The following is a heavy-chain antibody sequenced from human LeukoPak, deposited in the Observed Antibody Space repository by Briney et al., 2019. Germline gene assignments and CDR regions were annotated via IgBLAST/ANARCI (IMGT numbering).Heavy chain of an antibody. CDR2: IDPSAGST. CDR3: ARAHYASSNIKVPFDV. V-gene: IGHV1-46*01. J-gene: IGHJ6*04. CDR1: GYTFTSYY. Sequence: ASVNVSCKASGYTFTSYYMHWVRQAPGQGLEWMGVIDPSAGSTTYAQKFQGRVTMTRDTATSTVYMELSSLRSEDTAVYYCARAHYASSNIKVPFDVWGKGTTVTVSS. D-gene: IGHD3-22*01.